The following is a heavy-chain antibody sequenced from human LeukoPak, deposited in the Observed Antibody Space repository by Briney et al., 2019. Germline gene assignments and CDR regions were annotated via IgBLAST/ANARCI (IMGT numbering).Heavy chain of an antibody. D-gene: IGHD3/OR15-3a*01. CDR2: INHSGST. J-gene: IGHJ4*02. CDR3: ARGPPGGLGY. CDR1: GGSFSGYY. V-gene: IGHV4-34*01. Sequence: SETLSLTCAVYGGSFSGYYWSWIRQPPGKGLGWIGEINHSGSTNYNPSLKSRVTISVDTSKNQFSLKLSSVTAADTAVYYCARGPPGGLGYWGQGTLVTVSS.